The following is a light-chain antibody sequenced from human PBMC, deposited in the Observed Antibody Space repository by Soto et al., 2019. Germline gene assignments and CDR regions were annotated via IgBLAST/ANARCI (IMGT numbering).Light chain of an antibody. J-gene: IGKJ1*01. CDR1: QSISNW. CDR3: QQWT. V-gene: IGKV1-5*01. Sequence: SQSISNWLAWYQVKPGKAPKVLIYDASTLQRGVPSRFSGTGSGTEFTLTISSLQPDDFATYYCQQWTFGQGTKVDIK. CDR2: DAS.